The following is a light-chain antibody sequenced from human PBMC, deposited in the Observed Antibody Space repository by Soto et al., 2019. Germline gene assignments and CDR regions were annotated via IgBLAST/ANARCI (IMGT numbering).Light chain of an antibody. CDR2: GAS. Sequence: VLTHSPATLYLSPGERATLSCRASQTVSSNLAWYQQKPGQAPRLLIYGASTRATGIPARFSGSGSGTDFTLTISRLEPEDFAVYFCQQYGSSPTWTFGQGTKVDIK. J-gene: IGKJ1*01. CDR3: QQYGSSPTWT. CDR1: QTVSSN. V-gene: IGKV3-20*01.